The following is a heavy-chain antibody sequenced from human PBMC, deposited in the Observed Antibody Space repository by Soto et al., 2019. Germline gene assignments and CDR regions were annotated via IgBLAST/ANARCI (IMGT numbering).Heavy chain of an antibody. V-gene: IGHV1-69*04. Sequence: SVKVSCKASGCTFSSYGISWVRQAPGQGLEWMGRIIPILGIANYAQKFQGRVTITADKSTSTAYMELSSLRSEDTAVYYCARVAAAAGTTQNSDYWGQGTLVTVSS. CDR3: ARVAAAAGTTQNSDY. CDR2: IIPILGIA. D-gene: IGHD6-13*01. J-gene: IGHJ4*02. CDR1: GCTFSSYG.